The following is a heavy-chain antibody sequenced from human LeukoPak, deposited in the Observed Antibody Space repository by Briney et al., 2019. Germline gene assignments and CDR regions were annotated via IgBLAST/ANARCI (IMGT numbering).Heavy chain of an antibody. D-gene: IGHD3-10*01. CDR2: IRSTVYGATP. Sequence: GGSLRLSCTASGFTFGHYGMSWVRHAPGKGLEWVGFIRSTVYGATPDYAASVKGRFTISRDDSKSIAYLQMNSLKIEDTGIYYCAAGGSYYGSGTDYWGQGTLVTVSP. V-gene: IGHV3-49*04. CDR3: AAGGSYYGSGTDY. CDR1: GFTFGHYG. J-gene: IGHJ4*02.